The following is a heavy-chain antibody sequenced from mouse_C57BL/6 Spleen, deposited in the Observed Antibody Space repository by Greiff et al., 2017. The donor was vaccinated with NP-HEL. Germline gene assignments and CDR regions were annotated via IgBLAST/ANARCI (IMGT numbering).Heavy chain of an antibody. J-gene: IGHJ3*01. Sequence: DVKLVESEGGLVQPGSSMKLSCTASGFTFSDYYMAWVRQVPEKGLEWVANINYDGSSTYYLDSLKSRFIISRDNAKNILYLQMISLKSEDTATYYCARGLGFFAYWGQGTLVTVSA. CDR2: INYDGSST. CDR3: ARGLGFFAY. D-gene: IGHD4-1*01. CDR1: GFTFSDYY. V-gene: IGHV5-16*01.